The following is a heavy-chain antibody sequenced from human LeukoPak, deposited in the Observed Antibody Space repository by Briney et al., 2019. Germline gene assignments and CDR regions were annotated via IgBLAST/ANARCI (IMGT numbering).Heavy chain of an antibody. Sequence: PGGSLRLSCAASGFTFSSYAMHWVRQAPGKGLEWVAVISYDGSNKYYADSVRGRFTISRDNSKNTLYLQMNSLRAEDTAVFYCAKDYWTGYYESFDYWGQGTLVTVSS. V-gene: IGHV3-30*04. J-gene: IGHJ4*02. CDR1: GFTFSSYA. D-gene: IGHD3/OR15-3a*01. CDR3: AKDYWTGYYESFDY. CDR2: ISYDGSNK.